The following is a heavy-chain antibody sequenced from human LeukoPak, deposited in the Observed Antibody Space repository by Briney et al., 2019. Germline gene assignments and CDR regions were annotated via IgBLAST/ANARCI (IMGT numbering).Heavy chain of an antibody. J-gene: IGHJ4*02. CDR2: ISYDGSNK. CDR3: AKIHGGRLDFGY. V-gene: IGHV3-30*18. Sequence: PGRSLRLSCAASGFTFSSYGMHWVRQAPGKGLEWVAVISYDGSNKYYADSVKGRFTISRDNSKNTLYLQMNSLRAEGTAVYYCAKIHGGRLDFGYWGQGTLVTVSS. CDR1: GFTFSSYG. D-gene: IGHD3-16*01.